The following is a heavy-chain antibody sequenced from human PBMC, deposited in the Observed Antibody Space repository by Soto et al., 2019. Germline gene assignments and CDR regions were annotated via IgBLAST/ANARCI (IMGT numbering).Heavy chain of an antibody. CDR3: ARDYYDSSGRPTIDY. D-gene: IGHD3-22*01. CDR1: GGSFSGYY. V-gene: IGHV4-34*01. Sequence: QVQLQQWGAGLLKPSETLSLTCAVYGGSFSGYYWSWIRQPPGKGLEWIGEINHSGSTNYNPSLKSRVTISVDTSKSQFSRKLSSVTAADTAVYFCARDYYDSSGRPTIDYWGQGTLVTVSS. CDR2: INHSGST. J-gene: IGHJ4*02.